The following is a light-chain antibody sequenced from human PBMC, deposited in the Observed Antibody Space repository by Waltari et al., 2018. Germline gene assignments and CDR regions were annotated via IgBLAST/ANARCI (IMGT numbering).Light chain of an antibody. V-gene: IGKV3-20*01. CDR3: QQYGSSPT. J-gene: IGKJ1*01. CDR2: GAS. Sequence: EIVLTQYPGTLSLSPGERATLSCRASQSVSSSYLAWYQQKPGQAPRLLIYGASSRATVIPDRFSGSGSGADFTLTISRLEPEDFAVYYCQQYGSSPTFGQGTKVEIK. CDR1: QSVSSSY.